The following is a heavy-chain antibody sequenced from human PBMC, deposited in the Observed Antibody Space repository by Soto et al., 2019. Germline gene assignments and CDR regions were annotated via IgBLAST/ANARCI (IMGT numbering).Heavy chain of an antibody. CDR3: ARHGSY. CDR1: GGPFSVYY. V-gene: IGHV4-34*01. J-gene: IGHJ4*02. CDR2: INHSGST. Sequence: SETLCITCAFYGGPFSVYYWIWIRQPPGKGLDRIGEIGEINHSGSTNYNPSLNSRVSISVDTSKNQLSLRLSSVTAADTAIYSCARHGSYWGQGTLVTVSS.